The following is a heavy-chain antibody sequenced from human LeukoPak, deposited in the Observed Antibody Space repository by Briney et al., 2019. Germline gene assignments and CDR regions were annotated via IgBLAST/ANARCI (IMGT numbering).Heavy chain of an antibody. CDR1: GGSFSGYY. CDR3: ARQVPRYYYDSSGYYYAQSRNYYFDY. Sequence: KPSETLSLTCAVYGGSFSGYYWSWIRQPPGKGLEWIGEINHSGSTNYNPSLKSRVTISVDTSKNQFSLKLSSVTAADTAVYYCARQVPRYYYDSSGYYYAQSRNYYFDYWGQGTLVTVSS. V-gene: IGHV4-34*01. D-gene: IGHD3-22*01. CDR2: INHSGST. J-gene: IGHJ4*02.